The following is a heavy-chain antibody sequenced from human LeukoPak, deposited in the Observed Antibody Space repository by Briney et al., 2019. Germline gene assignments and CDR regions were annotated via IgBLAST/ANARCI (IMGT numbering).Heavy chain of an antibody. CDR3: ARLLAAAYFDY. J-gene: IGHJ4*02. CDR1: GGSISSYY. CDR2: IYYSGST. D-gene: IGHD6-13*01. Sequence: SETLSLTCTVSGGSISSYYWSWIRQPPGKGLEWIGYIYYSGSTNYNPSLKSRVTISVDTSKNQFSLKLSSMTAADTAVYYCARLLAAAYFDYWGQGTLVTVSS. V-gene: IGHV4-59*08.